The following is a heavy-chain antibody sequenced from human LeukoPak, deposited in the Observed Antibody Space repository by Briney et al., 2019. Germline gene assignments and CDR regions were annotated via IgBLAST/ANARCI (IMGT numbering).Heavy chain of an antibody. D-gene: IGHD5-24*01. Sequence: GGSLRLSCAVSGLTFRSYWMRWVRQAPGKGLEWVANINQEGSEKYFVDSVKGRFTISRDNAKNSLHLQMNTLRAEDTAVYYCARERDGRFFDYWGQGTLXTVSS. J-gene: IGHJ4*02. V-gene: IGHV3-7*01. CDR3: ARERDGRFFDY. CDR2: INQEGSEK. CDR1: GLTFRSYW.